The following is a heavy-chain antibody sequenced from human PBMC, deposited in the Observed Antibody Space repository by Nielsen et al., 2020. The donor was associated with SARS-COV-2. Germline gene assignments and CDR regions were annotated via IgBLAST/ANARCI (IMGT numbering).Heavy chain of an antibody. CDR3: ASGGSYYYFDY. D-gene: IGHD1-26*01. V-gene: IGHV3-30-3*01. CDR1: GFTFSSYA. J-gene: IGHJ4*02. Sequence: SLKISCAASGFTFSSYAMHWVRQAPGKGLEWVAVISYDGSNKYYADSVKGRFTISRDNSKNTLYLQMNSLRAEDTAVYYCASGGSYYYFDYWGQGTLVTVSS. CDR2: ISYDGSNK.